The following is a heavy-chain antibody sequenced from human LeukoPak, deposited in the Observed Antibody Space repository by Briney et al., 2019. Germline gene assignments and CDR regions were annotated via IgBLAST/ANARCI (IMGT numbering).Heavy chain of an antibody. V-gene: IGHV3-23*01. CDR3: AKGQNVFGVGLGAFDI. CDR2: ISGSGGST. CDR1: GFTFSSYA. J-gene: IGHJ3*02. Sequence: PGGSLRLSCAASGFTFSSYAMSWVRQAPGKGLEWVSAISGSGGSTYYADSVKVRFTISRDNSKNTLYLQMNSLRAEDTAVYYCAKGQNVFGVGLGAFDIWGQGTMVTVSS. D-gene: IGHD3-3*01.